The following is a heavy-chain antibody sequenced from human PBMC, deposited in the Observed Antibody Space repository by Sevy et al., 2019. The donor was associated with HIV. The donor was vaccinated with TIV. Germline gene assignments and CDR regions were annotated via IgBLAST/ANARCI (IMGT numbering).Heavy chain of an antibody. CDR1: GFSIADYS. V-gene: IGHV3-48*02. CDR2: ISSGSGII. CDR3: ARDMYSFSSGGYKGFDN. J-gene: IGHJ4*02. Sequence: GGSLRLSCAASGFSIADYSMNWVRQAPGKGLEWVAHISSGSGIIFYADSVRGRFTISRDNGKNSVYLQMNSLTDDDTAVYYCARDMYSFSSGGYKGFDNWGQGTLVTVSS. D-gene: IGHD6-25*01.